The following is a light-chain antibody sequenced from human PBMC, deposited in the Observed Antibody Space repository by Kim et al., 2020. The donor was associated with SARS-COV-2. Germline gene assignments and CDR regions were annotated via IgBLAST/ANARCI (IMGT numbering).Light chain of an antibody. J-gene: IGLJ2*01. CDR3: QAWDTTTEAV. Sequence: VSPGQTASISCSGDKLGDKYACWYQQKPGQSPVLVIYQDDKRPLGIPGRFSGSNSGNTATLTISGTQAMDEADYYCQAWDTTTEAVFGGGTQLTVL. CDR1: KLGDKY. V-gene: IGLV3-1*01. CDR2: QDD.